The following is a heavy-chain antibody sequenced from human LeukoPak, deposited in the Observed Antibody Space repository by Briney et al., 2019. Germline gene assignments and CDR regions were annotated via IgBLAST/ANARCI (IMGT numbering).Heavy chain of an antibody. D-gene: IGHD3-9*01. J-gene: IGHJ4*02. Sequence: GGSLRLSCAASGFTFSTYWMHWVRQAPGKGLVWVSRIGPEGTTTAYADSVKGRFTISRDNAKNTLFLQMNSLSAEDTAVYYCARDLDWILFDYWGQGTLVTVSS. CDR1: GFTFSTYW. CDR3: ARDLDWILFDY. V-gene: IGHV3-74*03. CDR2: IGPEGTTT.